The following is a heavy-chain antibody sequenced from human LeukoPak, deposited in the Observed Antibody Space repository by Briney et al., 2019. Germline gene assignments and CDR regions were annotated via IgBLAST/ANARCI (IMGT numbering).Heavy chain of an antibody. V-gene: IGHV3-53*01. CDR2: IYGGGST. CDR3: ARARPWSEHAFDI. J-gene: IGHJ3*02. D-gene: IGHD2-8*01. CDR1: GFIVSSYY. Sequence: GGSLRLSCAASGFIVSSYYMSWVRQAPGKGLEWVSIIYGGGSTAYADSAKGRFTITRDTSKNMLYLQMNSLRAEDTAVYYCARARPWSEHAFDIWGQGTRVTVSS.